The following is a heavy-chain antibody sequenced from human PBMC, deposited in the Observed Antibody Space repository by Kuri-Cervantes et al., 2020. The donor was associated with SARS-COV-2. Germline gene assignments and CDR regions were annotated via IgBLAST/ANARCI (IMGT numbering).Heavy chain of an antibody. CDR1: GGSISNYY. D-gene: IGHD1-26*01. CDR3: ARDNILFSGSGLDT. Sequence: GSLRLSCTVSGGSISNYYWSWIRQPPGKGLEWIGYFYSTGVTNYDPSLKTRVTISTDASKNQLSLKLTSVTAADTAVYYCARDNILFSGSGLDTWGQGALVTVSS. J-gene: IGHJ5*02. CDR2: FYSTGVT. V-gene: IGHV4-59*01.